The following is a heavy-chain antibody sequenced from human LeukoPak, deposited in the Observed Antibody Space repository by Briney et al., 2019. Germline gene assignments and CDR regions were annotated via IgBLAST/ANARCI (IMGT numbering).Heavy chain of an antibody. Sequence: GASVKVSCKASGYTFTSYGISWVRQAPEQGLEWMGWISAYNGNTNYAQKLQGRVTMTTDTSTSTAYMELRSLRSDDTAVYYCARDPMVKARIAVAGTRGDYWGQGTLVTVSS. V-gene: IGHV1-18*01. CDR3: ARDPMVKARIAVAGTRGDY. CDR2: ISAYNGNT. CDR1: GYTFTSYG. D-gene: IGHD6-19*01. J-gene: IGHJ4*02.